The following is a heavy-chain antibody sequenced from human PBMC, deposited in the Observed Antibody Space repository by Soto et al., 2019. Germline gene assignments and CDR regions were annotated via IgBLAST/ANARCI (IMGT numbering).Heavy chain of an antibody. V-gene: IGHV4-59*01. J-gene: IGHJ5*01. CDR2: IFYSGST. D-gene: IGHD3-10*02. Sequence: QVQLQESGPGLVKPSETLSLTCTVSGGSISSYYWSWIRQPPGKGLEWIGFIFYSGSTSYNPSLKSRVTISIDKSEYQFSLTLNSVTAADTAVYYCASMIGDPVLSFDSWGQGTLVAVSS. CDR1: GGSISSYY. CDR3: ASMIGDPVLSFDS.